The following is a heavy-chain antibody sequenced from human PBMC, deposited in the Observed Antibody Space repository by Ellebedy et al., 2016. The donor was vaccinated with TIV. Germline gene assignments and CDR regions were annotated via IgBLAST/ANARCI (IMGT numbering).Heavy chain of an antibody. J-gene: IGHJ4*02. CDR2: IKQDGSQK. V-gene: IGHV3-7*01. Sequence: GESLKISXAASGFTFSSYWMSWVRQAPGKGLEWVANIKQDGSQKYYVDSVKGRFTISRDNAKNSLYLQMNTLRPEDTAVYYCAREVGGGGAYWGQGTLVTVSS. CDR3: AREVGGGGAY. D-gene: IGHD2-21*01. CDR1: GFTFSSYW.